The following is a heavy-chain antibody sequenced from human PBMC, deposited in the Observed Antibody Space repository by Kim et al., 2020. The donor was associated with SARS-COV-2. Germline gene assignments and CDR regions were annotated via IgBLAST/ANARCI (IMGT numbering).Heavy chain of an antibody. J-gene: IGHJ4*02. D-gene: IGHD3-22*01. Sequence: ASVKVSCKASGYTFTSYGISWVRQAPGQGLEWMGWISAYNGNTNYAQKLQGRVTMTTDTSTSTAYMELRSLRSDDTAVYYCAKSYYYDSSGYQGLFYWGQGTLVTVSS. V-gene: IGHV1-18*01. CDR1: GYTFTSYG. CDR2: ISAYNGNT. CDR3: AKSYYYDSSGYQGLFY.